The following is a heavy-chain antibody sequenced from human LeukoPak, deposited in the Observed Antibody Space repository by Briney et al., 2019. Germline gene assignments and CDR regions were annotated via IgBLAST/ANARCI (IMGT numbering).Heavy chain of an antibody. CDR2: ISYDGSNK. Sequence: PGGSLRLSCAASGFTFSSYGMHWVRQAPGKGLEWVAVISYDGSNKYYADSVKGRFTISRDISKNTLYLQMNSLRAEDTAVYYCARRAGGYSHPYDYWGQGILVTVSS. V-gene: IGHV3-33*08. CDR1: GFTFSSYG. D-gene: IGHD4-23*01. CDR3: ARRAGGYSHPYDY. J-gene: IGHJ4*02.